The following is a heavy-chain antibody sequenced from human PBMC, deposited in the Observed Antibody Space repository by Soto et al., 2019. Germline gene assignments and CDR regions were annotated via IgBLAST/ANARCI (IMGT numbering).Heavy chain of an antibody. CDR2: ISGSGGST. Sequence: EVQLLESGGGLVQPGGSLRLSCADSGFTFSSYAMNWVRQAPGKGLEWVSGISGSGGSTYYADSVKGRFAISRDNSKNMLYLQMNSLRAEDMAVYYCAKGGSSHDYYYYGMDVWGQGTTVTVSS. J-gene: IGHJ6*02. V-gene: IGHV3-23*01. D-gene: IGHD6-6*01. CDR1: GFTFSSYA. CDR3: AKGGSSHDYYYYGMDV.